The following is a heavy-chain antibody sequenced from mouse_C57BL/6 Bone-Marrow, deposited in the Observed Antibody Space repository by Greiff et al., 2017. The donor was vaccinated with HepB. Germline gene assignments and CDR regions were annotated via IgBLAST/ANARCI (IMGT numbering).Heavy chain of an antibody. CDR2: ISSGSSTI. D-gene: IGHD2-4*01. J-gene: IGHJ2*01. Sequence: EVQRVESGGGLVKPGGSLKLSCAASGFTFSDYGMHWVRQAPEKGLEWVAYISSGSSTIYYADTVKGRFTISRDNAKNTLFLQMTSLRSEDTAMYYCAREGLRGPFDYWGQGTTLTVSS. CDR3: AREGLRGPFDY. CDR1: GFTFSDYG. V-gene: IGHV5-17*01.